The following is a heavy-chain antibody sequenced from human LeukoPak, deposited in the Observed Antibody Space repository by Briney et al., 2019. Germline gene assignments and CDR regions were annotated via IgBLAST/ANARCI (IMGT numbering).Heavy chain of an antibody. CDR3: AKGSSGTYSAAFDI. Sequence: GGSLRLSCAASGFTFSSYWMSWVRQAPGKGLEWVANIKQDGSEKYYVDSVKGRFTISRDNAKNSLYLEMNSLRLEDMATYFCAKGSSGTYSAAFDIWGQGTVVSVSS. V-gene: IGHV3-7*03. CDR2: IKQDGSEK. J-gene: IGHJ3*02. D-gene: IGHD1-26*01. CDR1: GFTFSSYW.